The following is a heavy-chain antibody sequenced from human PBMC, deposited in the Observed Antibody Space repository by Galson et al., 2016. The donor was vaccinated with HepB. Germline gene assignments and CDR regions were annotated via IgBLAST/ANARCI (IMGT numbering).Heavy chain of an antibody. CDR2: LSYTGST. D-gene: IGHD6-6*01. CDR1: GGSLTSGNHY. Sequence: SETLSLTCSLSGGSLTSGNHYWGWLRQPPGKGLEWLGSLSYTGSTYSNPSLKSRVTIAADMAKNEFSLRLTSVTATDTTVYYCARQPSSSPGLVDDSWGQGLLVTVSS. J-gene: IGHJ4*02. V-gene: IGHV4-39*01. CDR3: ARQPSSSPGLVDDS.